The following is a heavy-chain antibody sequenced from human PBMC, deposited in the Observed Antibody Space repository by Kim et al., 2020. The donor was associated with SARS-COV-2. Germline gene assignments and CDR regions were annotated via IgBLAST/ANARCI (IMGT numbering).Heavy chain of an antibody. CDR1: GGSFSGYY. J-gene: IGHJ5*02. D-gene: IGHD6-13*01. Sequence: SETLSLTCAVYGGSFSGYYWSWIRQPPGKGLEWIGEINHSGSTNYNPSLKSRVTISVDTSKNQFSLKLSSVTAADTAVYYCARRGIAAAWAWFDPWGQGTLVTVSS. CDR3: ARRGIAAAWAWFDP. V-gene: IGHV4-34*01. CDR2: INHSGST.